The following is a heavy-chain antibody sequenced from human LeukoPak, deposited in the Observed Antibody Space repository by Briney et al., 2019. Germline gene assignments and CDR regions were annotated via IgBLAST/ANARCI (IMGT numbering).Heavy chain of an antibody. D-gene: IGHD5-18*01. CDR2: IIPILGIA. CDR1: GGTFSSYA. Sequence: SVKVSCKASGGTFSSYAISWVRQAPGQGLEWMGRIIPILGIANYAQKFQGRVTITADKSTSTAYMELSSLRSEDAAVYYCASCGYSYGKNWFDPWGQGTLVTVSS. V-gene: IGHV1-69*04. CDR3: ASCGYSYGKNWFDP. J-gene: IGHJ5*02.